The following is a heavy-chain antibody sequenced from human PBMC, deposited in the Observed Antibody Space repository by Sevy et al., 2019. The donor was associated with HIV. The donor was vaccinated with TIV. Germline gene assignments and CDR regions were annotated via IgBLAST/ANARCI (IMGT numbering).Heavy chain of an antibody. J-gene: IGHJ5*02. CDR1: GFTFSSYS. CDR3: ARDLNDNYYDPPSAAFAGFPGWFDP. Sequence: GGSLRLSCAASGFTFSSYSMNWVRQPPGKGLEWVSYISSSSSTIYYADSVKGRFTISRDNAKNSLYLQMNSLRDEDTAVYYCARDLNDNYYDPPSAAFAGFPGWFDPWGQGTLVTVSS. V-gene: IGHV3-48*02. D-gene: IGHD3-22*01. CDR2: ISSSSSTI.